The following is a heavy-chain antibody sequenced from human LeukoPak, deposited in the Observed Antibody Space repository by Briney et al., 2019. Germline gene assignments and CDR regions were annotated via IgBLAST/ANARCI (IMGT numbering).Heavy chain of an antibody. J-gene: IGHJ6*02. D-gene: IGHD3-10*01. CDR1: GFTFSSSW. V-gene: IGHV3-7*01. CDR2: IKQDGSEK. Sequence: GGSLRLSCAASGFTFSSSWMSWVRQAPGKGLEWVANIKQDGSEKYYVDSVKGRFTISRDNAKNSLYLQMNSLRAEDTAVYYCARALWSGPVYYGMDVWGQGTTVTVSS. CDR3: ARALWSGPVYYGMDV.